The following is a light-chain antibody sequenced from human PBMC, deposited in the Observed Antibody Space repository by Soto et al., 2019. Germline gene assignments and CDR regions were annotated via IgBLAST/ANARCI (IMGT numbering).Light chain of an antibody. CDR3: NSYTTSSSLYV. CDR1: SSDIGGYDY. J-gene: IGLJ1*01. V-gene: IGLV2-14*01. Sequence: TPPAPVSGSPGQAITLSRTGNSSDIGGYDYVSWYQQYPGKAPKLMIYDVSNRPSGVSDRFSGSKSANTASLTISGLQAEDEADYYCNSYTTSSSLYVFGTGTKVTVL. CDR2: DVS.